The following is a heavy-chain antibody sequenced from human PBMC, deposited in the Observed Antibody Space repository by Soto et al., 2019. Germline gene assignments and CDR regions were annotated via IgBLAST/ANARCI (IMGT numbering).Heavy chain of an antibody. CDR2: ISGSGGST. J-gene: IGHJ4*02. D-gene: IGHD2-2*01. Sequence: PGGSLRLSCAASGFTFSHYGFHWVRQAPGRGLEWVAVISGSGGSTYYADSVKGRFTISRDNSKNTPYLQMNSLRAEDTAVYYCAKDVHGYCSSTSCYPNYFDYWGQGTLVTVSS. CDR1: GFTFSHYG. CDR3: AKDVHGYCSSTSCYPNYFDY. V-gene: IGHV3-23*01.